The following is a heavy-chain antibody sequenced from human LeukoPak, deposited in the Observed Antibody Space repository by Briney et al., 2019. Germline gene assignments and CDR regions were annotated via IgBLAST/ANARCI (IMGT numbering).Heavy chain of an antibody. Sequence: GGSLRLSCAASGFTFSSYEMNWVRQAPGKGLEWVSYISSSGSTIYYADSVKGRFTISRDNAKNSLYLQMNSLRAEDTAVYYCARVSLAAGGDDYWGQGTLVTVSS. CDR1: GFTFSSYE. V-gene: IGHV3-48*03. CDR2: ISSSGSTI. J-gene: IGHJ4*02. CDR3: ARVSLAAGGDDY. D-gene: IGHD6-13*01.